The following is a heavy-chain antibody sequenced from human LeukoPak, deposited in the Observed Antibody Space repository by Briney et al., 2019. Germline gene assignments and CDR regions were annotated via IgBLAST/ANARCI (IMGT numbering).Heavy chain of an antibody. Sequence: GASVRVSCKASGYTFTSYYMHWVRQAPGQGLEWMGIINPSGGSTSYAQKFQGRVTMTRDTSTSTVYMELSSPRSEDTAVYYCAAGGYDILTGQEGFDYWGQGALVTVSS. J-gene: IGHJ4*02. CDR1: GYTFTSYY. CDR3: AAGGYDILTGQEGFDY. D-gene: IGHD3-9*01. CDR2: INPSGGST. V-gene: IGHV1-46*01.